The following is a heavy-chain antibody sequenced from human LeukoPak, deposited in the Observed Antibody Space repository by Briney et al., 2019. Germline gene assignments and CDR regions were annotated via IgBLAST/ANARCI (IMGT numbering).Heavy chain of an antibody. Sequence: GASVKVSCKASGYTFTGYYMHWVRQAPGQGLEWMGWINPNSGGTNYAQKFQGRVTMTRDTSISTAYMELSRLRSDDTAVYYCAKTAYLRFSSTAFDIWGQGTMVTVSS. CDR3: AKTAYLRFSSTAFDI. V-gene: IGHV1-2*02. D-gene: IGHD5-12*01. CDR2: INPNSGGT. CDR1: GYTFTGYY. J-gene: IGHJ3*02.